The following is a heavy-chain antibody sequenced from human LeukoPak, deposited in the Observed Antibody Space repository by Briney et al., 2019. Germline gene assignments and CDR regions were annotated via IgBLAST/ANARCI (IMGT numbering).Heavy chain of an antibody. CDR3: ARVVIRPYYFDY. CDR2: ISGSGGST. V-gene: IGHV3-23*01. CDR1: GFTFSNYA. D-gene: IGHD4-23*01. J-gene: IGHJ4*02. Sequence: GGSLRLSCAASGFTFSNYAMTWVRQAPGKGLEWVSVISGSGGSTYYADSVKGRFTISRDNSNNTLYVQMNSLRAEDTAVYYCARVVIRPYYFDYWGQGTLVTVSS.